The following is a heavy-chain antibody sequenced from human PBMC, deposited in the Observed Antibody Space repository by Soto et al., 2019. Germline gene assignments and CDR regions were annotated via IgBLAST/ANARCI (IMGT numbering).Heavy chain of an antibody. Sequence: SETLSLTCPVSGGSFRGYYVGWVRQPQGKGLEWIGEINHSGSSNYHPSLKSRVTISVATSKNQFSLTVNSVTPADTAVYCCARGEITLLGGMDVWGQGTTVTGSS. CDR3: ARGEITLLGGMDV. J-gene: IGHJ6*02. CDR2: INHSGSS. D-gene: IGHD3-10*01. CDR1: GGSFRGYY. V-gene: IGHV4-34*01.